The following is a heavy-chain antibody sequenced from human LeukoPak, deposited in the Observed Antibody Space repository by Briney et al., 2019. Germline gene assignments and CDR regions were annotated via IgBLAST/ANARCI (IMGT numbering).Heavy chain of an antibody. Sequence: PGGSLRLSCAASGFTFSSYSMNWVRQAPGKGLEWVSYISSSSSTIYYADSVKGRFTISRDNAKNSLYLQMNSLRAEDTAVYYCARDRAAAGTGVIKDYWGQGTLVTVSS. CDR1: GFTFSSYS. J-gene: IGHJ4*02. D-gene: IGHD6-13*01. CDR2: ISSSSSTI. V-gene: IGHV3-48*01. CDR3: ARDRAAAGTGVIKDY.